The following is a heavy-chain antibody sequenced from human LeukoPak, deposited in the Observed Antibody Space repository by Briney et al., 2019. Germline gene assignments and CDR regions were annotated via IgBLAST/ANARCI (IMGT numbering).Heavy chain of an antibody. V-gene: IGHV3-23*01. J-gene: IGHJ4*02. CDR1: GITLRSYP. D-gene: IGHD1-26*01. CDR2: ISGSGDGANT. Sequence: GGSLRLSCAASGITLRSYPMSWVRQAPGKGLEWVSGISGSGDGANTYYADSVKGRFTISRDNSKNTLYLQMNSLRVEDTAVYYCAKDLTGYTGIYSDYWGQGTLVTVSA. CDR3: AKDLTGYTGIYSDY.